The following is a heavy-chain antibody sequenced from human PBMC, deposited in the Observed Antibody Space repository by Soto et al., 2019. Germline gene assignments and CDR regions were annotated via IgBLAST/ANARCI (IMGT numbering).Heavy chain of an antibody. D-gene: IGHD3-10*01. CDR2: IYPSNSYT. CDR3: TRSAERGCFDP. J-gene: IGHJ5*02. CDR1: GNSFTSFW. Sequence: GESLKSPCKGPGNSFTSFWLAGVRQRPGKGLGWMGIIYPSNSYTRYSPTFQRQCTITSYNSITTAYLQWSSLKASDTAMDYCTRSAERGCFDPWGQGTLVTVSS. V-gene: IGHV5-51*01.